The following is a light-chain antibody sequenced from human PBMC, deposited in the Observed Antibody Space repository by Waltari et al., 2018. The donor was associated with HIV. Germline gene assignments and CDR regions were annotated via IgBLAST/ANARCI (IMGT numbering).Light chain of an antibody. V-gene: IGKV1-39*01. CDR1: QSVSNF. CDR2: AAS. Sequence: DIQMTQSPSSLSASIGDRVTITCRASQSVSNFLSWFQQKPGKAPKLLIYAASSLQSGVPSRFSGSGSGTDFTLTNSSLHPDDFATYYCQQSFSTRWTFGQGTKVEIQ. CDR3: QQSFSTRWT. J-gene: IGKJ1*01.